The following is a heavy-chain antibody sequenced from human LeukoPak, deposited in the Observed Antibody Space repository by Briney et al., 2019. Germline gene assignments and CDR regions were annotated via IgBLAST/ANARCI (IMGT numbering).Heavy chain of an antibody. V-gene: IGHV4-4*07. D-gene: IGHD3-10*01. J-gene: IGHJ5*02. Sequence: PWETLSLTCTVSGGSISSYYWSWIRQPAGKGLEWIGRIYTSGSTNYNPSLKSRVTMSVDTSKNQFSLKLSSVTAADTAVYYCARDYGSGSYVNWFDPWGQGTLVTVSS. CDR1: GGSISSYY. CDR2: IYTSGST. CDR3: ARDYGSGSYVNWFDP.